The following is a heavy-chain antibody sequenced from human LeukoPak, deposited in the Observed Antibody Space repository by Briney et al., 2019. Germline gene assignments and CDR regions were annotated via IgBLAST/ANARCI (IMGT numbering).Heavy chain of an antibody. J-gene: IGHJ5*02. Sequence: SETLSLTCTVSGYSISSGYYWGWIRQPPGKGLEWIGSIYYSGSTYYNPSLKSRVTISVDTSKNQFSLKLRSVTAADTAVYYCARHEHLHYYGLWFDPWGQGTLVAVSS. CDR1: GYSISSGYY. CDR3: ARHEHLHYYGLWFDP. D-gene: IGHD3-10*01. V-gene: IGHV4-38-2*02. CDR2: IYYSGST.